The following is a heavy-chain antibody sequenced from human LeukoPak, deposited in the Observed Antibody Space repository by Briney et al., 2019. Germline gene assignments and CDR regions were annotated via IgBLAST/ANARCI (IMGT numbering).Heavy chain of an antibody. CDR3: ARSLESGYFDY. Sequence: SETLSLTCTVSGGSISSYYWSWIRQPPGKGLEWIGYIYYSGSTNYNPSLKSRVTISVDTSKNQFSLKLSSVTAADTAVYYCARSLESGYFDYWGQGTLVTVSS. CDR2: IYYSGST. CDR1: GGSISSYY. V-gene: IGHV4-59*01. J-gene: IGHJ4*02. D-gene: IGHD3-3*01.